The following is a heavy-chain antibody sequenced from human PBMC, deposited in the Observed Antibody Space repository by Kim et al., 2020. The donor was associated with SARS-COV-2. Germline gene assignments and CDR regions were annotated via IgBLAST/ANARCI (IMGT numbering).Heavy chain of an antibody. CDR3: ARSYGDYCDY. CDR2: SP. D-gene: IGHD4-17*01. Sequence: SPYYNPSLKSRVTIAVDTSKNQFSLKLSSVTAADTAVYYCARSYGDYCDYWGQGTLVTVSS. V-gene: IGHV4-39*01. J-gene: IGHJ4*02.